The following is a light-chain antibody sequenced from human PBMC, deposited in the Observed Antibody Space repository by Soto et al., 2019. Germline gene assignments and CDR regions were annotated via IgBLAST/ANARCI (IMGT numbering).Light chain of an antibody. J-gene: IGKJ4*01. Sequence: IQLTQSPSSLSASVGDRVTITCRASQGISSYLAWYQQKPGKAPKLLIYAASTLQSGVPSRFSGSGSGTEFTLTISGLQPDDFATYYCQQYNSFVLTFGGGTKVDIK. CDR3: QQYNSFVLT. V-gene: IGKV1-9*01. CDR2: AAS. CDR1: QGISSY.